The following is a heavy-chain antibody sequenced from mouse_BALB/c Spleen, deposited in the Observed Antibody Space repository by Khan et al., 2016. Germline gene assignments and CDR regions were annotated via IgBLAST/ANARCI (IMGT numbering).Heavy chain of an antibody. CDR3: ARNYGSSSDY. V-gene: IGHV1-7*01. D-gene: IGHD1-1*01. J-gene: IGHJ2*01. Sequence: QVQLKQSGAELAKPGASVKMSCKASGYTFTSYWMHWVQQRPGQGLEWIGYINPSTGYTEYNQKFKDKATLTADKSSSTAYMQLSSLTSEDSAVYYCARNYGSSSDYWGQGTTLTVSS. CDR1: GYTFTSYW. CDR2: INPSTGYT.